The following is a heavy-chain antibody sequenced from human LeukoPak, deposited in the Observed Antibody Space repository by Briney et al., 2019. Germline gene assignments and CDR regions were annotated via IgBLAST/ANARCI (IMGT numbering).Heavy chain of an antibody. CDR1: GFSFSSFF. V-gene: IGHV3-7*01. D-gene: IGHD7-27*01. Sequence: GGSLKLACAASGFSFSSFFLNWVRLTPGRELEWVACISQDESETFYMDSVRGRFTISRDNTKKSLYLQMNSLRAEDTAVYFCVKDLGHSRHYFEYWGQGALVTVSS. CDR2: ISQDESET. CDR3: VKDLGHSRHYFEY. J-gene: IGHJ4*02.